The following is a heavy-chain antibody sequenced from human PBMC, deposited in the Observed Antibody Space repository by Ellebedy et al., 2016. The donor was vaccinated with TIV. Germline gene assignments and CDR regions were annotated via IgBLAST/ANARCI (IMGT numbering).Heavy chain of an antibody. CDR1: GFTFSNYW. Sequence: GGSLRLSCGTSGFTFSNYWMTWVRQAPGKGLEWVANIKQDASERYYVDSVKGRFSISRDNAKNSIYLQMNSLRDEDTAVYYCARDQWLGRAYYFDSWGQGTLLIVSS. D-gene: IGHD6-19*01. V-gene: IGHV3-7*01. CDR3: ARDQWLGRAYYFDS. J-gene: IGHJ4*02. CDR2: IKQDASER.